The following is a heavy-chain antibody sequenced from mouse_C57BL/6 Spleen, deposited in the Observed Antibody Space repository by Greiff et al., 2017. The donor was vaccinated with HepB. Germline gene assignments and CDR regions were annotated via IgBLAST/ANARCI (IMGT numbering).Heavy chain of an antibody. CDR1: GYSITSGYY. Sequence: EVQLVESGPGLVKPSQSLSLTCSVTGYSITSGYYWNWIRQFPGNKLEWMGYISYDGSNNYNPSLKNRISITRDTSKNQFFLKLNSVTTEDTATYYCATLLRDYFDYWGQGTTLTVSS. CDR2: ISYDGSN. D-gene: IGHD1-2*01. CDR3: ATLLRDYFDY. J-gene: IGHJ2*01. V-gene: IGHV3-6*01.